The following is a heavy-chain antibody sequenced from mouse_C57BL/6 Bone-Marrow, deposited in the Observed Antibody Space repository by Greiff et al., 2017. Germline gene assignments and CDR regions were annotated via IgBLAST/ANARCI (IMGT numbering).Heavy chain of an antibody. J-gene: IGHJ2*01. CDR3: ARTTTVVAHFGY. CDR2: INPNNGGT. CDR1: GYTFTDYY. V-gene: IGHV1-26*01. Sequence: EVQLQQSGPELVKPGASVKISCKASGYTFTDYYMNWVKQSPGKSLEWIGDINPNNGGTSYNQKFKGKATLTVDKSSSTAYMELRSLTSEDSAVYYCARTTTVVAHFGYWGQGTTLTVSS. D-gene: IGHD1-1*01.